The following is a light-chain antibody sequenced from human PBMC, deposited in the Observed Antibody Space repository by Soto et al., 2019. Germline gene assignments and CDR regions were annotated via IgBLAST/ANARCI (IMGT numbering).Light chain of an antibody. CDR1: QSVDTN. CDR2: SAS. V-gene: IGKV3-15*01. Sequence: EVVMTQSPATLSVSPGDRATLSCRASQSVDTNVAWYQQKPGQAPRLLVHSASTRATGIPDRFTGIGSGTDFTLTISGLQSDDFAVYYCQQRNVWPPVTFGQGTRLEIK. J-gene: IGKJ5*01. CDR3: QQRNVWPPVT.